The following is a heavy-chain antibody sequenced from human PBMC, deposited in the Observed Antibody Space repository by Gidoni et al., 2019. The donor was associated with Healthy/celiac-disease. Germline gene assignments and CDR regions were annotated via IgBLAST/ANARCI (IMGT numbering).Heavy chain of an antibody. CDR2: INHSGST. CDR3: ARGGAARRTEDY. Sequence: QVQLQQWGAGLLKPSDTLSLTCAVYGGSFSGYVWSWIRQPPGKGLAWIGEINHSGSTNYNPSLKSRVTISVDTSKNQFSLKLSSVTAADTAVYYCARGGAARRTEDYWGQGTLVTVSS. CDR1: GGSFSGYV. D-gene: IGHD6-6*01. V-gene: IGHV4-34*01. J-gene: IGHJ4*02.